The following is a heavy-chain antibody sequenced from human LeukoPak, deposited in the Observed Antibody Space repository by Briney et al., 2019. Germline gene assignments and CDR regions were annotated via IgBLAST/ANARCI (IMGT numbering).Heavy chain of an antibody. CDR2: ISSSDSYI. CDR1: GFTFSTYS. V-gene: IGHV3-21*01. Sequence: PGGSLRLSCVASGFTFSTYSMNWVRQAPGKGLEWVSSISSSDSYIQYADSVKGRFTISRDNTKNSLYLQMNSLRAEDTAVYYCARDREGYSGYVLFDYWGQGTLVTVSS. CDR3: ARDREGYSGYVLFDY. D-gene: IGHD5-12*01. J-gene: IGHJ4*02.